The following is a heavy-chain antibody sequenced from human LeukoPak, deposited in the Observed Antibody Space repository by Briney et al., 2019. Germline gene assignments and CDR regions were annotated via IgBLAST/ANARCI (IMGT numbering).Heavy chain of an antibody. CDR1: GGSISSGGYY. J-gene: IGHJ4*02. Sequence: PSETLSLTCTVSGGSISSGGYYWSWIRQHPGKGLEWIGYIYYSGSTYYNPSLKSRVTISVDTSKNQFSLKLSSVTVADTAVYYCARDRFFGAAAGGGFDYWGQGTLVTVSS. V-gene: IGHV4-31*03. D-gene: IGHD6-13*01. CDR2: IYYSGST. CDR3: ARDRFFGAAAGGGFDY.